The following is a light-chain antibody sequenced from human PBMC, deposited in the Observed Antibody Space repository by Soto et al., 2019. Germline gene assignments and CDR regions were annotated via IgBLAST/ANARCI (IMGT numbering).Light chain of an antibody. Sequence: EIVLTQSPATLSLSPGEGATLSCRASQSVSSYLGWYQQRPGQAPRLLIYDASNRATGIPARFSGSGSGTDFTLTISSLEPEDFAVYCCQQRSNWPLTFGGGTKVEIK. CDR2: DAS. CDR1: QSVSSY. J-gene: IGKJ4*01. V-gene: IGKV3-11*01. CDR3: QQRSNWPLT.